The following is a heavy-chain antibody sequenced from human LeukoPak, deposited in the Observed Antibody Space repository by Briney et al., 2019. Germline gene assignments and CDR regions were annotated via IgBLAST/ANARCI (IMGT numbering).Heavy chain of an antibody. CDR2: INPTGSST. D-gene: IGHD3-3*01. J-gene: IGHJ5*01. CDR3: ARDANLEDISWWLDS. Sequence: ASVKVSCKASGYTFTSRWMHWVRQAPGQGPEWLGVINPTGSSTSYAHKLQGRVTMTRDTSTSTDYMELRSLRSDDTAVYYCARDANLEDISWWLDSWGQGTPATVSS. V-gene: IGHV1-46*04. CDR1: GYTFTSRW.